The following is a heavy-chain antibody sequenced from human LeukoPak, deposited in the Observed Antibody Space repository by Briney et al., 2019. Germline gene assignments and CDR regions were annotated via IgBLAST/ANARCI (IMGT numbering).Heavy chain of an antibody. Sequence: PGGSLRLSCAASGFTFSASPMSWVRQAPGKGLEWVSVINTDRSTYYADSVKGRFTISRDNSKSTVYLRMDSLSAEDTAEYYCAGRGGAVAGTLDYWGQGALVTVSS. CDR3: AGRGGAVAGTLDY. CDR1: GFTFSASP. D-gene: IGHD6-19*01. CDR2: INTDRST. J-gene: IGHJ4*02. V-gene: IGHV3-23*01.